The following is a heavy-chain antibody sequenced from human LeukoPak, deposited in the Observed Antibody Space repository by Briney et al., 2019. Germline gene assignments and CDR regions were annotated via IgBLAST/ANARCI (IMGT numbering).Heavy chain of an antibody. V-gene: IGHV3-23*01. CDR3: AKRGVVIRVILVGFHKEAYYFDS. CDR1: GLRFGNYA. CDR2: RGSVGDT. D-gene: IGHD3-22*01. J-gene: IGHJ4*02. Sequence: GGSLSLSLVASGLRFGNYARNWFGRAPGKGLGWVSLRGSVGDTYYVDSVKGRFTISRDNPKNTLYLQMNSLRPEDTAVYFCAKRGVVIRVILVGFHKEAYYFDSWGQGVLVTVSS.